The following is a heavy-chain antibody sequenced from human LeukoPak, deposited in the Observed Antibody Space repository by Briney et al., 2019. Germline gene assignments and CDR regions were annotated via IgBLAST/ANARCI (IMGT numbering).Heavy chain of an antibody. Sequence: GGSLRLSCAASGFTFSSYSMNWVRQAPGKGLEWVSYISSSSSTIYYADSVKGRFTISRDNAKSSLYLQMNSLRAEDTAVYYCARDIAAAVFDYWGQGTLVTVSS. CDR2: ISSSSSTI. D-gene: IGHD6-13*01. V-gene: IGHV3-48*01. CDR1: GFTFSSYS. J-gene: IGHJ4*02. CDR3: ARDIAAAVFDY.